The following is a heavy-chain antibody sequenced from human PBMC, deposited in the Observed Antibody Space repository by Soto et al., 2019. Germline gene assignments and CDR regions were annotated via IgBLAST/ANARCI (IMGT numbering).Heavy chain of an antibody. V-gene: IGHV4-4*02. Sequence: TSETLSLTCAVSSGSISSSNWWSWVRQPPGKGLEWIGEIYHSGSTNYNPSLKSRVTISVDKSKNQFSLKLSSVTAADTAVYYCARAVVVAARFYYYMDVWGKGTTVTVSS. J-gene: IGHJ6*03. CDR1: SGSISSSNW. D-gene: IGHD2-15*01. CDR3: ARAVVVAARFYYYMDV. CDR2: IYHSGST.